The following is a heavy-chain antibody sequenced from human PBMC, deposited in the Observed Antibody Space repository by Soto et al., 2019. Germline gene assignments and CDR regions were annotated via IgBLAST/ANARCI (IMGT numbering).Heavy chain of an antibody. V-gene: IGHV1-69*13. CDR2: IIPIFGTA. Sequence: SVKVSCKASGGTFSSYAISWVRQAPGQGLEWMGGIIPIFGTANYAQKFQGRVTITADESTSTAYMELSSLRSEDTAVYYCAGGRHSGYDSGWFDPWSQGTLVTVSS. CDR1: GGTFSSYA. D-gene: IGHD5-12*01. J-gene: IGHJ5*02. CDR3: AGGRHSGYDSGWFDP.